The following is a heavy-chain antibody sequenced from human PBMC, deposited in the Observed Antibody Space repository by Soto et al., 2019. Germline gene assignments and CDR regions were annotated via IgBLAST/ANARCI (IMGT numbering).Heavy chain of an antibody. CDR1: GVYISSSSYY. CDR2: IYYSGST. J-gene: IGHJ4*02. D-gene: IGHD3-22*01. V-gene: IGHV4-61*01. CDR3: ARSRGGYFDY. Sequence: ASETLSLTCPVSGVYISSSSYYWSWIRQPPGKGLEWIGYIYYSGSTNYNPSLKSRVTISGDTSKNQFSLKLSSVTAADTAVYYCARSRGGYFDYWGQGTLVTVSS.